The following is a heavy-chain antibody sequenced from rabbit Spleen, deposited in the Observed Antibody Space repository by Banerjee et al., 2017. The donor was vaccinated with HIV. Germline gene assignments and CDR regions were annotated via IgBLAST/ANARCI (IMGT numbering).Heavy chain of an antibody. Sequence: QEQLEESGGDLVQPEGSLTLTCKASGFSLSSDYYICWVRQAPGKGLEWIACIKTGSSDTTYYANWVNGRFTISSHNAQNTLYLQVRSLTAADTATYFCARVGGVGVYGYATLWGPGTLVTVS. J-gene: IGHJ6*01. CDR3: ARVGGVGVYGYATL. V-gene: IGHV1S45*01. D-gene: IGHD6-1*01. CDR2: IKTGSSDTT. CDR1: GFSLSSDYY.